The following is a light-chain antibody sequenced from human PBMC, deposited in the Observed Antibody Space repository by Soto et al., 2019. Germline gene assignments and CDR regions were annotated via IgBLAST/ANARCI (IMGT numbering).Light chain of an antibody. Sequence: EIGVTQSPATLSLSPGERATLSCRASQSVSSFFAWYQQKPGQSPRLLIYDASNRASGIPARFTGSGSGTDFTLTISSVEPEDSAVYYCQQRGNWWTFGQGTKVDIK. V-gene: IGKV3-11*01. CDR1: QSVSSF. CDR2: DAS. CDR3: QQRGNWWT. J-gene: IGKJ1*01.